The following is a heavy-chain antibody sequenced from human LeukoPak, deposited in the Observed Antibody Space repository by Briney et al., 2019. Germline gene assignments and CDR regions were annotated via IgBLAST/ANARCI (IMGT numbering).Heavy chain of an antibody. D-gene: IGHD5-24*01. CDR3: ARDRRDGYRDY. V-gene: IGHV1-18*01. Sequence: ASVKASCKASGYTFTSYGISWVRQAPGQGLEWMGWISAYNGNTNYAQKLQGRVTMTTDTSTSTAYMELRSLRSDGTAVYYCARDRRDGYRDYWGQGTLVTVSS. J-gene: IGHJ4*02. CDR1: GYTFTSYG. CDR2: ISAYNGNT.